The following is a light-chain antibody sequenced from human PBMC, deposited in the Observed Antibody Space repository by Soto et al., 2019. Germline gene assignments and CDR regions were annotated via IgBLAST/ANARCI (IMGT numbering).Light chain of an antibody. Sequence: QAVVTQEPSLTVSPGGTVTLTCGSSTGAVTSGHYPYWFQQKPGQAPRTLIYDTNSKHSWIPARFSGSLLGGKAALTLSGAQPEDEAEYYRLLAHGTSHVFGGGTKLTVL. CDR1: TGAVTSGHY. CDR2: DTN. J-gene: IGLJ3*02. V-gene: IGLV7-46*01. CDR3: LLAHGTSHV.